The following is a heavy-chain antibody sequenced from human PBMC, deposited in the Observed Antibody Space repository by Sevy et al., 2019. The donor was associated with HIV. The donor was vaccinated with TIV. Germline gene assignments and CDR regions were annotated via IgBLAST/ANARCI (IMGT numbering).Heavy chain of an antibody. V-gene: IGHV4-34*01. Sequence: SETLSLTCAVYGGSFSGYYWSWIRQPPGKGLEWIGEINHSGSTNYNPSLKSRVTISVDTSKNHFSLKLSSVTAADTAVYYCATTACSGGSCYIPGPGNWFDPWGQGTLVTVSS. CDR1: GGSFSGYY. CDR3: ATTACSGGSCYIPGPGNWFDP. CDR2: INHSGST. J-gene: IGHJ5*02. D-gene: IGHD2-15*01.